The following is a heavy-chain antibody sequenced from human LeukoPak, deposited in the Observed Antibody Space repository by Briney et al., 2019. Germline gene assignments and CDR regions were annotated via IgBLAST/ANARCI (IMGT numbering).Heavy chain of an antibody. J-gene: IGHJ4*02. CDR3: ASVYCSSTSCLDY. CDR1: GFTFSSYW. Sequence: GSLRLSCAASGFTFSSYWMSWVRQAPGKGLEWIGEINHSGSTNYNPSLKSRVTISVDTSKNQFSLKLSSVTAADTAVYYCASVYCSSTSCLDYWGQGTLVTVSS. D-gene: IGHD2-2*01. V-gene: IGHV4-34*01. CDR2: INHSGST.